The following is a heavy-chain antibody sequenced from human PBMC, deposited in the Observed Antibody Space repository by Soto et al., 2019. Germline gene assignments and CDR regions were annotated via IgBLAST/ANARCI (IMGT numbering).Heavy chain of an antibody. CDR3: ARNDYYGSGSYHFDS. J-gene: IGHJ4*02. D-gene: IGHD3-10*01. V-gene: IGHV1-3*01. Sequence: QVHLVQSGAEVKKPGASVRVSCQASGYTFTSFPMHWVRQAPGQRLEWMAWINPANGDTGYSQKFQGRVTITRVTSSSTASMELRSLTSEDTAIYFCARNDYYGSGSYHFDSWGQGTLVIVSS. CDR2: INPANGDT. CDR1: GYTFTSFP.